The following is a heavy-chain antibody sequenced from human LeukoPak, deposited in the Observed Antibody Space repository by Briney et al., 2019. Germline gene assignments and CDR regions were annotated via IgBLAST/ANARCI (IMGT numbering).Heavy chain of an antibody. CDR2: IKSKTNGGTT. Sequence: PGGSLRLSCAASGFTFSNAWMSWVRQAPGEGLEWVGRIKSKTNGGTTDYAAPVKGRFTISRDDSKNTLYMQMNSLKTEDTAMYYCTTDRASGTYLGLGGLAFDLWGQGTMVTVSS. J-gene: IGHJ3*01. D-gene: IGHD1-26*01. V-gene: IGHV3-15*01. CDR3: TTDRASGTYLGLGGLAFDL. CDR1: GFTFSNAW.